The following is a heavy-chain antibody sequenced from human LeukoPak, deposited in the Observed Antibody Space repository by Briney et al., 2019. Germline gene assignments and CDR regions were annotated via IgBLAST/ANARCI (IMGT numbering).Heavy chain of an antibody. CDR1: GYTVSSNY. D-gene: IGHD5-18*01. J-gene: IGHJ4*02. V-gene: IGHV3-53*01. Sequence: GGSLRLSCAASGYTVSSNYMSWVRQAPGKGLEWVSIIYSDSSTYYADSVKGRFTISRDNSKNTLYLQMNSLRAEDTAVYYCASDDGYSYGSYYFDYWGQGTLVTVSS. CDR3: ASDDGYSYGSYYFDY. CDR2: IYSDSST.